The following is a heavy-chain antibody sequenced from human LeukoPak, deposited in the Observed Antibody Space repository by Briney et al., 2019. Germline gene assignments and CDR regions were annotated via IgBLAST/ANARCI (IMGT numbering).Heavy chain of an antibody. Sequence: ASVKVSCKASGYTFTGYYMHWVRQAPGQGLEWMGWINPNSGGTNYAQKFQGRVTMTRDTSISTAYMELSRLRSDDTAVYYCARDMSIAAADYDYYGMDVWGQGTTVTVFS. D-gene: IGHD6-13*01. CDR1: GYTFTGYY. CDR2: INPNSGGT. V-gene: IGHV1-2*02. CDR3: ARDMSIAAADYDYYGMDV. J-gene: IGHJ6*02.